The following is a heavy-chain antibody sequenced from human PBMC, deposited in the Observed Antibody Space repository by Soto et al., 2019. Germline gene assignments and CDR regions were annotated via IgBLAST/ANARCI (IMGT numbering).Heavy chain of an antibody. Sequence: SETLSLTCTVSGGSITNNYWNWIRQPPGKGLEWIGYIYYSGSTNYNPSLKSRVTISVDTSKNQISLKLSSVTAADTAVYYCASTTHRGQRSYCGQGSLDPVSS. CDR2: IYYSGST. D-gene: IGHD2-15*01. V-gene: IGHV4-59*01. CDR1: GGSITNNY. CDR3: ASTTHRGQRSY. J-gene: IGHJ1*01.